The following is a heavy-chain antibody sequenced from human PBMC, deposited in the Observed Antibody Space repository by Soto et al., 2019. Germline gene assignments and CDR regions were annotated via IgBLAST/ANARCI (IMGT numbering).Heavy chain of an antibody. V-gene: IGHV3-30*18. Sequence: GGSLRLSCAASGFTFSSYGMHWVRQAPGKWLEWVAVISYDGSNKYYADSVKGRFTISRDNSKNTLYLQMNSLRAEDTAVYYSAKDHGLSYYYYVMDVWGQATKVTVA. J-gene: IGHJ6*01. CDR2: ISYDGSNK. CDR3: AKDHGLSYYYYVMDV. CDR1: GFTFSSYG.